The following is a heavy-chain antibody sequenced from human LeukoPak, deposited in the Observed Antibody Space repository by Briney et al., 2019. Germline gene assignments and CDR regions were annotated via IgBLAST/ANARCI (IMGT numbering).Heavy chain of an antibody. J-gene: IGHJ4*02. D-gene: IGHD6-13*01. CDR2: IYYSGST. V-gene: IGHV4-59*01. Sequence: SETLSLTCTVSGGSISSYYWSWLRQPPGKGLEWIGYIYYSGSTNHNPSLKRQVTISVDTSKNQFSLKLSSVTGADAAVYYCARAIAHLYYFDYWGQGTLVTVSS. CDR3: ARAIAHLYYFDY. CDR1: GGSISSYY.